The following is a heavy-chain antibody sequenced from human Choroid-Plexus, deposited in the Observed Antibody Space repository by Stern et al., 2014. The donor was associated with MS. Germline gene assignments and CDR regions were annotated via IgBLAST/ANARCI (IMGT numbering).Heavy chain of an antibody. D-gene: IGHD3-3*01. V-gene: IGHV1-2*02. CDR2: INPNTGGT. CDR3: ARDQRGITIFGVVTDYYYLGMDV. J-gene: IGHJ6*02. CDR1: GYIFTGYY. Sequence: VQLLESGAEVKKPGASVKVSCKTSGYIFTGYYIHWVRQAPGQGLEWMAWINPNTGGTKYAQKFQGRFTMSRDTSISTAYVELSSLTSDDTAVYYCARDQRGITIFGVVTDYYYLGMDVWGQGTTVTASS.